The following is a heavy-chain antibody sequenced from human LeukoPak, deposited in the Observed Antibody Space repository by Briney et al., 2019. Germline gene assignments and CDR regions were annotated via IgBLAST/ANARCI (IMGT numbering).Heavy chain of an antibody. CDR2: TYYRSRWYN. CDR1: GDSVSSNSAA. D-gene: IGHD1-7*01. V-gene: IGHV6-1*01. CDR3: ARLDANFADF. Sequence: SQTLSLTCAISGDSVSSNSAAWNWIRQSPSRGLEWLGRTYYRSRWYNDYAVSVKSRINISPDTSRNQLSLQLDSVTPEDTAVYYCARLDANFADFWGQGTLVTVSS. J-gene: IGHJ4*02.